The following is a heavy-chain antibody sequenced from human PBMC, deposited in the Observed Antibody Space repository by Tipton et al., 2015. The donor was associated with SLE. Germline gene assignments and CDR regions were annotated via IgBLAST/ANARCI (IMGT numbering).Heavy chain of an antibody. CDR2: ISSSGSTI. CDR3: ARDFFLWGSGAFDI. CDR1: GGSISSGYYY. Sequence: LSLTCTVSGGSISSGYYYWSWIRQHPGKGLEWVSYISSSGSTIYYADSVKGRFTISRDNAKNSLYLQMNSLRAEDTAVYYCARDFFLWGSGAFDIWGQGTMVTVSS. D-gene: IGHD7-27*01. V-gene: IGHV3-11*04. J-gene: IGHJ3*02.